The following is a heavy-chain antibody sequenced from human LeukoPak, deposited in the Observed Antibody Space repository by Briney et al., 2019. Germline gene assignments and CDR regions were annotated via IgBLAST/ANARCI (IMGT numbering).Heavy chain of an antibody. CDR3: ARLEGYGVDY. CDR2: IKQVGSEK. J-gene: IGHJ4*01. D-gene: IGHD5-18*01. V-gene: IGHV3-7*03. Sequence: GGSLSLPCAASGLTLSSYWMSWFRRAPGKGLEWVANIKQVGSEKYYVDSVKGRFTISRDNAKNSLYLQMNSLRAEDTAVYYCARLEGYGVDYWAHGTLVTVSS. CDR1: GLTLSSYW.